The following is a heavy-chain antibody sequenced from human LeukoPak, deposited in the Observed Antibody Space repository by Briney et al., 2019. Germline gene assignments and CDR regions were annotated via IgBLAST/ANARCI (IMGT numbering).Heavy chain of an antibody. V-gene: IGHV3-53*01. Sequence: GGSLRLSCAASGFTVSSNYMSWVRQAPGKGLEWVSVIYSGGSTYYADSVKGRFTISRDNSKNTLYLQMNSLRAEDTAVYYCAKEDGSYDSSGYYWWGQGTLVTVSS. D-gene: IGHD3-22*01. CDR3: AKEDGSYDSSGYYW. CDR2: IYSGGST. J-gene: IGHJ4*02. CDR1: GFTVSSNY.